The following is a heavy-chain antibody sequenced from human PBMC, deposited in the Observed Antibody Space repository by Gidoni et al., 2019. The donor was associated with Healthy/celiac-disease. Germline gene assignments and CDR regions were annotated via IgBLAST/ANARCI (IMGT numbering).Heavy chain of an antibody. CDR2: T. D-gene: IGHD4-17*01. Sequence: TNYNPSLKSRVTISVDTSKNQFSLKLSSVTAADTAVYYCARRLAVDGDYYDAFDIWGQGTMVTVSS. J-gene: IGHJ3*02. V-gene: IGHV4-59*08. CDR3: ARRLAVDGDYYDAFDI.